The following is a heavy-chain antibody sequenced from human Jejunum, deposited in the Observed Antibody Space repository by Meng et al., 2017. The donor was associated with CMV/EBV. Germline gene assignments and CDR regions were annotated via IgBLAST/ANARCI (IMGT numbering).Heavy chain of an antibody. Sequence: SGFIFSSYSMVWVRRAPGRGLEWVSSIGSYSGYKYYADSVNGRFTISRDDVQSSLYLQMNSLRAEDTAVYYCARDPPASYYPPNVWGQGTTVTVSS. V-gene: IGHV3-21*06. CDR1: GFIFSSYS. CDR2: IGSYSGYK. D-gene: IGHD1-26*01. J-gene: IGHJ6*02. CDR3: ARDPPASYYPPNV.